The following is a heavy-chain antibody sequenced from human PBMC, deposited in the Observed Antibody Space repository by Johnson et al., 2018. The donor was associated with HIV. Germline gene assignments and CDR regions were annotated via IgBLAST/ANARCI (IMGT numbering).Heavy chain of an antibody. CDR3: AKWDAFDI. CDR1: GFTYSNYG. V-gene: IGHV3-30*02. J-gene: IGHJ3*02. CDR2: IRYDGSNK. Sequence: QVQLVESGGGVVQPGRSLRLSCAASGFTYSNYGMHWVRQSPGKGLEWVAFIRYDGSNKYYADSVNGRFTIPRDNSKNKLYLQMNSLRAEDTAVYYCAKWDAFDIWGQGTMVTVSS.